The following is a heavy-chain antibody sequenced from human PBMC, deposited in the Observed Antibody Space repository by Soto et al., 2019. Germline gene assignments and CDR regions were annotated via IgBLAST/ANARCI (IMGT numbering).Heavy chain of an antibody. D-gene: IGHD2-21*01. CDR1: GYTFTSYG. CDR2: ISAYNGNT. J-gene: IGHJ2*01. CDR3: ARDPPPGDISDWYFDL. V-gene: IGHV1-18*01. Sequence: QVQLVQSGAEVKKPGASVKVSCKASGYTFTSYGISWVRQAPGQGLEWMGWISAYNGNTNYAQKLQGRVTMTTDTTTNTAYMELRILRSDDTAVYYCARDPPPGDISDWYFDLWGRGTLVTVSS.